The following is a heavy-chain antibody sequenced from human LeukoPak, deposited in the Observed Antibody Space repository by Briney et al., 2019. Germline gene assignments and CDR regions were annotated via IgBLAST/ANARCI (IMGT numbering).Heavy chain of an antibody. Sequence: SGGSLRLSCAASGFSFSSAWMTWVRQAPGKGLERVANINKDGSEKYYVDSVKGRFTISRDSAKNSLYLQMNSLRAEDTAVYYCARDQGWQQFDYWGQGTLVTVSS. CDR2: INKDGSEK. J-gene: IGHJ4*02. CDR3: ARDQGWQQFDY. V-gene: IGHV3-7*05. D-gene: IGHD4-23*01. CDR1: GFSFSSAW.